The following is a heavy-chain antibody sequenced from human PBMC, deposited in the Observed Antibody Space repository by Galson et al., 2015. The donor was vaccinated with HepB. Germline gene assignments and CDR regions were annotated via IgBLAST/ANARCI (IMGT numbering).Heavy chain of an antibody. J-gene: IGHJ4*02. CDR3: ARCGYSDDPSYYFDS. Sequence: ETLSLTCTFSGGSISSSSFYWGWIRQPPGKGLEWIGSIYYSGSTYYNPSLKSRVTISVDTSRNQFSLKLSSVTAADTAVYYCARCGYSDDPSYYFDSWGQGTPVTVSS. D-gene: IGHD5-12*01. V-gene: IGHV4-39*01. CDR2: IYYSGST. CDR1: GGSISSSSFY.